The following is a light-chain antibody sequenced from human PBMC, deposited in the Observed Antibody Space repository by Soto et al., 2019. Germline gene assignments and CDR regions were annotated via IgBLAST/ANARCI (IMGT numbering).Light chain of an antibody. J-gene: IGKJ4*01. CDR1: HGITSY. CDR2: AAS. CDR3: QQLNTYPLT. V-gene: IGKV1-9*01. Sequence: IQLTQSPSFLSASVGDRVTITCRASHGITSYLASYQQKPGEAPKLLIYAASTLQSGVPSRFSGSGSGTDFTLTISSLQPEDFATYYCQQLNTYPLTFGGGTKVDI.